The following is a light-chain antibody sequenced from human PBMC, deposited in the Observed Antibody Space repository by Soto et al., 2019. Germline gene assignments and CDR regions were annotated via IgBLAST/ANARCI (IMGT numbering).Light chain of an antibody. Sequence: EIVMTQSPVTLSVSPGERATLSCRASQSLATNLAWYQQKPGQTPRLVIYGISARASGIPGRFSGSGFGTDFTLTISSLQPEDSAVYYCQQYLDWPLTFGGGTKVEI. CDR3: QQYLDWPLT. CDR1: QSLATN. V-gene: IGKV3-15*01. J-gene: IGKJ4*01. CDR2: GIS.